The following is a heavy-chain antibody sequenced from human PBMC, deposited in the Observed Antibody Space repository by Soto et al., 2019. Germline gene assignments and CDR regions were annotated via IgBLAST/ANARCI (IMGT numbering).Heavy chain of an antibody. V-gene: IGHV4-34*01. J-gene: IGHJ4*02. CDR3: ATFYDFWSGYDY. CDR2: INHSGST. CDR1: GGSFSGYY. Sequence: PSETLSLTCAVYGGSFSGYYWSWIRQPPGKGLEWIGEINHSGSTNYNPSLKSRVTISVDTSKNQFSLKLSSVTAADTAVYYCATFYDFWSGYDYWGQGTLVTVS. D-gene: IGHD3-3*01.